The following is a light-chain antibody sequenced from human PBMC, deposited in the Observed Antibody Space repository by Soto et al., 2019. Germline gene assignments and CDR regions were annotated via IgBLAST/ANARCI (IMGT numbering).Light chain of an antibody. CDR2: GVS. V-gene: IGKV3-20*01. Sequence: EIGLTQSPGTLSLSPGERATLSCMASQSVSSNYLAWYQQKPGQAPRLLIYGVSSRVTGIPDRFSGSGSGTDDTLTISRPEPEDFAVYYCQQYGNSLFTFGRGTRVAI. CDR1: QSVSSNY. CDR3: QQYGNSLFT. J-gene: IGKJ3*01.